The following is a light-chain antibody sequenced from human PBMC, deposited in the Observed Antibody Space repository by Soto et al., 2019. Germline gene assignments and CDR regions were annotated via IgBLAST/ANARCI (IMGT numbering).Light chain of an antibody. Sequence: QSALTQPASVSGSPGQSITISCTGTSGDVGGYNYVSWYQQFPGKAPQLMIYEVSNRPSGVSNRFSGSKSGTTASLTISGLQAEDEADYYCSSYRSGDSVIFGGGTKLTVL. CDR3: SSYRSGDSVI. CDR1: SGDVGGYNY. J-gene: IGLJ2*01. CDR2: EVS. V-gene: IGLV2-14*01.